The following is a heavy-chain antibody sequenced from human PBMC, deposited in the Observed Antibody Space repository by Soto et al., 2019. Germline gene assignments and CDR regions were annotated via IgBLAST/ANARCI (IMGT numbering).Heavy chain of an antibody. J-gene: IGHJ4*02. CDR2: ISYDGSDK. CDR3: VGGQYYLAY. Sequence: QVQLVESGGGVVQPGRSLRLSCAASGFPFTSYGMHWVREGPDKGLEWVAIISYDGSDKYYADSVKGRFTISRDNSKNTLYLQMNSLSPEDTALYYCVGGQYYLAYRGQGTLVIVSS. D-gene: IGHD3-10*01. CDR1: GFPFTSYG. V-gene: IGHV3-30*03.